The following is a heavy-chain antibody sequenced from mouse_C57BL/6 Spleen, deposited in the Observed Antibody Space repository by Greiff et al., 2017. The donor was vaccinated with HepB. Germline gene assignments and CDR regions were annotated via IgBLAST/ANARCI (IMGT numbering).Heavy chain of an antibody. CDR1: GYTFTSYG. Sequence: QVQLQQSGAELARPGASVKLSCKASGYTFTSYGISWVKQRTGQGLEWIGEIYPRSGNTYYNEKFKGKATLTADKSSSTAYMELRSLTSEDSAVYFWARSDYYGSSSYWYFDVWGKGTTVTVSS. CDR2: IYPRSGNT. D-gene: IGHD1-1*01. J-gene: IGHJ1*03. V-gene: IGHV1-81*01. CDR3: ARSDYYGSSSYWYFDV.